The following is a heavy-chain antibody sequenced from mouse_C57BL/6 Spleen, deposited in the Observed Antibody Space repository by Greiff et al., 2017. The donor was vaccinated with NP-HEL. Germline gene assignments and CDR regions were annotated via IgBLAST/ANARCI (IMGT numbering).Heavy chain of an antibody. CDR1: GYTFTSYW. D-gene: IGHD1-1*01. J-gene: IGHJ4*01. CDR3: ARSPSSTVVATDAMDY. V-gene: IGHV1-64*01. Sequence: QVQLQQPGAELVKPGASVKLSCKASGYTFTSYWMHWVKQRPGQGLEWIGMIHPNSGSTNYNEKFKSKATLTVDKSSSTAYMQLSSLTSEDSAVYYCARSPSSTVVATDAMDYWGQGTSVTVSS. CDR2: IHPNSGST.